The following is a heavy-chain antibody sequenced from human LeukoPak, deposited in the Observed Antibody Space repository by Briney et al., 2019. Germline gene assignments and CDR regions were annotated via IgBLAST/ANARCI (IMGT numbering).Heavy chain of an antibody. Sequence: ASVKVSCKTSGYTFTSFGITWMRQAPGQGLEWMGWISTYNGNTNYAQKIQGRVTMTTDTSTSTAYMELRSLRSDDTAVYYCARDKGGYDSNLDYWGQGTQVTVSS. CDR2: ISTYNGNT. CDR1: GYTFTSFG. V-gene: IGHV1-18*01. J-gene: IGHJ4*02. CDR3: ARDKGGYDSNLDY. D-gene: IGHD5-12*01.